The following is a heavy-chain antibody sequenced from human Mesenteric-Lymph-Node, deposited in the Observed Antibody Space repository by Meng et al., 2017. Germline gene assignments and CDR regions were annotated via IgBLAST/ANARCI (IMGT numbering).Heavy chain of an antibody. Sequence: VLLQEPGPGLVKPSGTLSLTCTVSGDSISSDIWWSWVRQPPGKGLEWIGEVYHRGDTNYNPSLKSRVDISVDKSKNQFYLSLFSVTAADTAVYYCGRDQGRELINHWGQGTLVTASS. CDR3: GRDQGRELINH. CDR2: VYHRGDT. J-gene: IGHJ4*02. V-gene: IGHV4-4*02. CDR1: GDSISSDIW. D-gene: IGHD1-7*01.